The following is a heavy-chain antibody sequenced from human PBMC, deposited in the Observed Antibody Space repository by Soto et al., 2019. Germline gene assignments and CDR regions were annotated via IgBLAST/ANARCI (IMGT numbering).Heavy chain of an antibody. V-gene: IGHV1-3*01. CDR2: INVGNGDT. Sequence: QVQLVQSGAEVKKLAASVKVSCKASGYIFTSYTMHWVRQAPGQRLEWMGWINVGNGDTKYSQKFQGRVTISRDTSASTSYMELSSLRSEDTAVYYCARDIGDGSGTYYNVAPDYWGQGTLVTVSS. CDR3: ARDIGDGSGTYYNVAPDY. D-gene: IGHD3-10*01. CDR1: GYIFTSYT. J-gene: IGHJ4*02.